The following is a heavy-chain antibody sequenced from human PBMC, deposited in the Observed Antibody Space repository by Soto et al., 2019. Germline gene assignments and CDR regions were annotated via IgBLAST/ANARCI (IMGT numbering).Heavy chain of an antibody. CDR3: ARADCTGAYCYSWPFNYGVDV. J-gene: IGHJ6*02. Sequence: QVQLVESGGGVVQPGGSLRLSCTTSGFTFNTYGMHWVRQAPGKGLEWVAIIWYDGSNKYYADYVKGRFTISRDNSKNTLYLQMNSLRAEDTALYYCARADCTGAYCYSWPFNYGVDVWGQGTTVTVSS. CDR1: GFTFNTYG. D-gene: IGHD2-15*01. CDR2: IWYDGSNK. V-gene: IGHV3-33*08.